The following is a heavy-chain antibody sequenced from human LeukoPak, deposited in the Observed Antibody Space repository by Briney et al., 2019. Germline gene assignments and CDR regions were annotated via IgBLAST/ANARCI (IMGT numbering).Heavy chain of an antibody. J-gene: IGHJ4*02. CDR1: GFTFSSYW. V-gene: IGHV3-74*01. Sequence: GGSLRLSCAASGFTFSSYWMHWVRQAPGKGLVWVSRINSDGSSTSYADSVKGRFTISRDNAKNTLYLQMNSLRAEDTAVYYCAKGPIGGYNAHDYWGQGTLVTVSS. D-gene: IGHD5-24*01. CDR2: INSDGSST. CDR3: AKGPIGGYNAHDY.